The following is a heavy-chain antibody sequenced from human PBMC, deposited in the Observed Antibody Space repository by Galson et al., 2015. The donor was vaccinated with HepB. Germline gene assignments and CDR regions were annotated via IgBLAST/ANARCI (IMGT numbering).Heavy chain of an antibody. Sequence: ETLSLTCAVYGGSFSDYFWSWIRQPPGKGLEWIGEINHSGSTNYNPSLKSRVTISVDRSKNQFSLKLSSVTAADTAVYYCVRGSFWDCSSTSCHTYGMDVWGQGTTVTVSS. V-gene: IGHV4-34*01. CDR1: GGSFSDYF. D-gene: IGHD2-2*02. CDR2: INHSGST. J-gene: IGHJ6*02. CDR3: VRGSFWDCSSTSCHTYGMDV.